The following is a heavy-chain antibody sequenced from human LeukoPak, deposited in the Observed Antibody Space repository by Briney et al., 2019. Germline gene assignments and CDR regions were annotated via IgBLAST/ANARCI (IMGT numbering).Heavy chain of an antibody. V-gene: IGHV1-2*02. J-gene: IGHJ6*03. CDR1: GYTFTSYY. D-gene: IGHD3-10*01. CDR3: ARDLMVQGIIHYYYYMDV. CDR2: INPNSGGT. Sequence: ASVKVSCKASGYTFTSYYMHWVRQAPGQGLEWMGWINPNSGGTNYAQKFQGRVTMSRDTSISTAYMELSRLRSDDTAVYYCARDLMVQGIIHYYYYMDVWGKGTTVTISS.